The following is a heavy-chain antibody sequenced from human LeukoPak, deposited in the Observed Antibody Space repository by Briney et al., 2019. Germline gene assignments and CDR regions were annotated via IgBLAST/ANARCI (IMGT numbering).Heavy chain of an antibody. CDR1: GYTFTSYG. D-gene: IGHD6-6*01. CDR3: AKDRSSSARED. V-gene: IGHV1-18*01. Sequence: ASVKVSGKASGYTFTSYGISWVRQAPGQGLEWMGWISAYNGNTNYAQKFQGRVTMTTDTSTSTAYMELGGLRSDDTAVYYCAKDRSSSAREDWGQGTLVTVSS. J-gene: IGHJ4*02. CDR2: ISAYNGNT.